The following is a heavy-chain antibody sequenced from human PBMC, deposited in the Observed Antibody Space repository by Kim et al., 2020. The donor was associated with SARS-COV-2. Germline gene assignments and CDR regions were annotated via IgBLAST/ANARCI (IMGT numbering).Heavy chain of an antibody. CDR2: IYYSGST. CDR1: GGSISSSSYY. V-gene: IGHV4-39*01. J-gene: IGHJ4*01. CDR3: GRHAHYDCDCDPIDY. D-gene: IGHD2-21*02. Sequence: SETLSLTCTVSGGSISSSSYYWGWIRQPPGKGLEWIGSIYYSGSTYYNPSLQSRVTISVDTSKNQFSLKLSSVTAADTAVYYCGRHAHYDCDCDPIDYWG.